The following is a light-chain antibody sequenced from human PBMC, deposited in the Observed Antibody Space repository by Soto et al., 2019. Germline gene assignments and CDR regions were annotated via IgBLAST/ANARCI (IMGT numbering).Light chain of an antibody. J-gene: IGKJ1*01. CDR3: QQYGSSPPT. CDR2: GAS. Sequence: EIVLTQSPGTLSLSPGERDTLSCRASKSVSSSYLAWYQQKPGQAPRLLIYGASSRATGIPDRFSGSGSGTDFTLTISRLEPEDFAVYYCQQYGSSPPTFGQGTKVDIK. CDR1: KSVSSSY. V-gene: IGKV3-20*01.